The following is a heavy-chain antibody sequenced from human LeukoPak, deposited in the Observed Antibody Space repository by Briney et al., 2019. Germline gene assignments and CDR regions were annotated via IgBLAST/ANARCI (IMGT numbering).Heavy chain of an antibody. D-gene: IGHD1-26*01. V-gene: IGHV3-23*01. CDR2: ITSSGGST. CDR1: GFIFKNYA. Sequence: GGSLRLSCAASGFIFKNYAMNWVRQAPGKGLEWDSAITSSGGSTYYADSVKGRFTISRDNAKNSLYLQMNSLRAEDTAVYYCARSLWGDYVDYWGQGTLVTVSS. J-gene: IGHJ4*02. CDR3: ARSLWGDYVDY.